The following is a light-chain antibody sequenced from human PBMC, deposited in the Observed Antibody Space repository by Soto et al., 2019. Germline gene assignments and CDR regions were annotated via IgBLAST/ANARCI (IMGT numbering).Light chain of an antibody. Sequence: QSALTQPASVSGSPGQSITISCTGTSSDVVGYNYVSWYQQHPGKAPKLMIYDVSNRASGVSNRFSGSKSGNTASLTISGLQAEDEADYYCNSYTSSSTYVFGTGTKMTVL. J-gene: IGLJ1*01. V-gene: IGLV2-14*01. CDR1: SSDVVGYNY. CDR2: DVS. CDR3: NSYTSSSTYV.